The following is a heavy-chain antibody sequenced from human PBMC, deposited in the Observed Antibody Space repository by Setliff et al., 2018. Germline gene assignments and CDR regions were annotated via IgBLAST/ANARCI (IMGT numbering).Heavy chain of an antibody. Sequence: SETLSLTCTVSGASLSSGTYYWGWIRHLPGKGLQWLGHIYYTGKTYYNPSLKSRLEMSVDTSKREFALRLSSVTAADTAVYYCARTSTYVLGSGSYWDRWFDPWSQGTLVTVSS. CDR1: GASLSSGTYY. V-gene: IGHV4-31*03. CDR3: ARTSTYVLGSGSYWDRWFDP. D-gene: IGHD3-10*01. J-gene: IGHJ5*02. CDR2: IYYTGKT.